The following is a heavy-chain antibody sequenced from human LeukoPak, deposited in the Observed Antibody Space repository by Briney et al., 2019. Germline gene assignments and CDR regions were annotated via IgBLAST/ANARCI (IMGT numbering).Heavy chain of an antibody. CDR1: GFTFDDYA. D-gene: IGHD3-10*01. CDR2: ISWNSGSI. Sequence: GGSLRLSCVASGFTFDDYAMHWVRQAPGKGLEWVSGISWNSGSIGYADSVKGRFTISRDNAKNSLYLQMNSLRAEDTALYYCAKVPGSGSPHRFDYWGQGTLVTVSS. CDR3: AKVPGSGSPHRFDY. J-gene: IGHJ4*02. V-gene: IGHV3-9*01.